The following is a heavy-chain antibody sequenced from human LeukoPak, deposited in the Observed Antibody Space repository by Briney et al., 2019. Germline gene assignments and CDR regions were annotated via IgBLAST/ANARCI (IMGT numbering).Heavy chain of an antibody. Sequence: SETLSLTCTVSGGSISSGGYYWGWIRQPPGKGLEWIGSIYYSGSTYYNPSLKSRVTISVDTSKNQFSLKLSSVTAADTAVYYCARAMIVVVITEAPTQYYFDYWGQGTLVTVSS. D-gene: IGHD3-22*01. J-gene: IGHJ4*02. CDR3: ARAMIVVVITEAPTQYYFDY. CDR1: GGSISSGGYY. CDR2: IYYSGST. V-gene: IGHV4-39*07.